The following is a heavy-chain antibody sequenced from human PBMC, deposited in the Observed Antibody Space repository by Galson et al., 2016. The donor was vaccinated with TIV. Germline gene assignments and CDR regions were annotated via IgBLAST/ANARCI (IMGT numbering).Heavy chain of an antibody. CDR3: ARVGGRYCSSIACSLAWDFDI. J-gene: IGHJ3*02. D-gene: IGHD2-2*01. CDR2: ISTSGST. CDR1: GGSLSSYY. V-gene: IGHV4-4*07. Sequence: CTVSGGSLSSYYWSWIRQPAGQGLEWIGRISTSGSTNYNPSLRSRVTMSLDTSERQFSLKLSSVTAADTAVYYCARVGGRYCSSIACSLAWDFDIWGQGTMVTVSS.